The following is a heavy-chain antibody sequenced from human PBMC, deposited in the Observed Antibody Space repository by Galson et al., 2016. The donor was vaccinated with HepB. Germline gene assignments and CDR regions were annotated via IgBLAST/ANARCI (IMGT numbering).Heavy chain of an antibody. CDR3: AREFGGVTVYFDY. V-gene: IGHV4-34*01. CDR1: GESFSGYY. J-gene: IGHJ4*02. D-gene: IGHD3-16*01. CDR2: INHSGST. Sequence: SETLSLTCAVYGESFSGYYWSWIRQPPGKGLEWIGGINHSGSTNYNPSLKSRVTISLDTSKNQFTLKLSSVTAADTAVYYCAREFGGVTVYFDYWGQGTLVSVSS.